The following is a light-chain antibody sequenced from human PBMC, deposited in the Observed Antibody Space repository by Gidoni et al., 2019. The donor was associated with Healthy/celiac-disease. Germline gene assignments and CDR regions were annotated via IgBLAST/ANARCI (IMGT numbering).Light chain of an antibody. CDR1: QSVSSSY. CDR2: GAS. Sequence: EIVLTQSPGTLSLSPGERATLSCRASQSVSSSYLAWYQQTPGQAPRPLIYGASSRATGIPDRFSGSGSGTDFTLTISRLEPEDFAVYYCQQYGSSPSTFGQGTKVEIK. V-gene: IGKV3-20*01. CDR3: QQYGSSPST. J-gene: IGKJ1*01.